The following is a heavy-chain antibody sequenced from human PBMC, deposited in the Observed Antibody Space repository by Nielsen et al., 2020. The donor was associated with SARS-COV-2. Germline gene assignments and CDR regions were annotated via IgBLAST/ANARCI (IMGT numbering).Heavy chain of an antibody. J-gene: IGHJ4*02. CDR1: GISLSSVA. Sequence: GGSLRLSCVASGISLSSVAMHWVRQAPGKGLEWVALISVDGGKTFYGDSVRGRFTISRDNFKRKLFLQMNSLRVEDAAVYYCAKGGRDVDILIGKFDYWGQGTVVSVS. CDR2: ISVDGGKT. V-gene: IGHV3-30*18. CDR3: AKGGRDVDILIGKFDY. D-gene: IGHD3-9*01.